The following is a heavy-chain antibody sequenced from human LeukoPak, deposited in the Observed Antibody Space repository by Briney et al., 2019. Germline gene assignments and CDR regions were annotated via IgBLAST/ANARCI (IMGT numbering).Heavy chain of an antibody. D-gene: IGHD1-26*01. CDR1: GGSISSGSYY. J-gene: IGHJ4*02. Sequence: SETLSLTCTVSGGSISSGSYYWSWIRQPPGKGLEWIGYIYNGGSTTYSPSLNSRVTISLDTSNNQVSLRLSSVTAADTAVYYCAKGGTYGGGADYWGQGTLVTVSS. CDR2: IYNGGST. V-gene: IGHV4-61*01. CDR3: AKGGTYGGGADY.